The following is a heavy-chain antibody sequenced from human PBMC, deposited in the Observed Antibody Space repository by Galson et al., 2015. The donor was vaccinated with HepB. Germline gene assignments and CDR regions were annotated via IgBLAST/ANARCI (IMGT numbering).Heavy chain of an antibody. V-gene: IGHV3-33*08. Sequence: SLRLSCAASGFTFSNYWMSWVRQAPGKGLEWVAVIWYDGSNKYYADSVKGRFTISRDNSKNTLYLQMNSLRAEDTAVYYCARDNGYYYGSGSYYNGDAFDIWGQGTMVTVSS. CDR2: IWYDGSNK. D-gene: IGHD3-10*01. CDR1: GFTFSNYW. CDR3: ARDNGYYYGSGSYYNGDAFDI. J-gene: IGHJ3*02.